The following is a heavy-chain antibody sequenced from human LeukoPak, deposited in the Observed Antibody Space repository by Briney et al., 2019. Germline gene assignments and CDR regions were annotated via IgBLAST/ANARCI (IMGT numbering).Heavy chain of an antibody. CDR2: ISSSGNTI. D-gene: IGHD6-6*01. CDR3: AKDPLAARPDYFDY. J-gene: IGHJ4*02. V-gene: IGHV3-11*04. Sequence: PGGSLRLSCAASGFTFSDYYMSWIRQAPGKGLEWVSYISSSGNTIYYADSVRGRFTISRDNAKNSLYLQMNSLRAEDSAVYYCAKDPLAARPDYFDYWGQGTLVTVSS. CDR1: GFTFSDYY.